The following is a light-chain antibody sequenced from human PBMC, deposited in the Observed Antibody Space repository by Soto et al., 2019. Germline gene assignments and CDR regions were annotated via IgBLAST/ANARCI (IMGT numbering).Light chain of an antibody. CDR1: QTISSW. Sequence: HVTQSPSTLSASLGDRVTITCLASQTISSWLAWYQQKPGKAPKLLIYMASSLKSGVPSRFSGSGSGTEFTLTISSLQPDDFATYYCQHYNSYSEALGQGTKV. CDR3: QHYNSYSEA. V-gene: IGKV1-5*03. J-gene: IGKJ1*01. CDR2: MAS.